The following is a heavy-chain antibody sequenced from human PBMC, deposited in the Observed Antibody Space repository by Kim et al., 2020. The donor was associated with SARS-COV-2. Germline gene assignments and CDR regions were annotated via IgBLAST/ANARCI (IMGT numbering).Heavy chain of an antibody. CDR1: GGTFTNYD. CDR2: IIPSFGAA. D-gene: IGHD6-13*01. Sequence: SVKVSCKASGGTFTNYDINWVRQAPGQGLEWMGGIIPSFGAADYAQKFQGRVTIAADESTSTAFMELNSLRSDDTAMYYCARGRQQLAYDAFDIWGQGTMVTVSS. CDR3: ARGRQQLAYDAFDI. J-gene: IGHJ3*02. V-gene: IGHV1-69*13.